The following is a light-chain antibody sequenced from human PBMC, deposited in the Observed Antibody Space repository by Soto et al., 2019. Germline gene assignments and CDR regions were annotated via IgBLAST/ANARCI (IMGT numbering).Light chain of an antibody. CDR1: QSIKNW. J-gene: IGKJ4*01. CDR3: QQYDDYPLT. Sequence: DIQMTQSPSTLSASVGGRVTITCRASQSIKNWLAWYQQKPGTAPKFLIYDASTLESGVPSRFSGSGSGTEFTLTISSLQADDFATYFCQQYDDYPLTFGGGTKVDIK. CDR2: DAS. V-gene: IGKV1-5*01.